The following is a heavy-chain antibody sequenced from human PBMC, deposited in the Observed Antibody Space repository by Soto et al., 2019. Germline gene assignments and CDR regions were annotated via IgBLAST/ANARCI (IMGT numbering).Heavy chain of an antibody. CDR2: IKQDGSEK. V-gene: IGHV3-7*01. J-gene: IGHJ4*02. D-gene: IGHD4-17*01. CDR1: GFTLSSYW. Sequence: EVQLVASGGALVQPGGSLRLPCAASGFTLSSYWMNWVRQAPGKGLEWVANIKQDGSEKYYVDSVKGRFTISRDNAKNSLFLQMNSLRVEDAGVYYCSRRDYGDYWGQGTLVSVSS. CDR3: SRRDYGDY.